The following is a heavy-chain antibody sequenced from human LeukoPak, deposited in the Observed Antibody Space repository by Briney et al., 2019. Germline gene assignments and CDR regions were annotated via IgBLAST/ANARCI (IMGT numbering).Heavy chain of an antibody. CDR3: ARDPTAAALVLDSFDY. Sequence: GRSLRLSCAASGFTFSTYGMHWVRQAPGMGLEWVAVVSYDENNKYYADSVRGRFTISRDNSKNTLYLQMNSLRAEDTAVYYCARDPTAAALVLDSFDYWGQGTLVTVSS. J-gene: IGHJ4*02. CDR2: VSYDENNK. CDR1: GFTFSTYG. D-gene: IGHD6-13*01. V-gene: IGHV3-30*03.